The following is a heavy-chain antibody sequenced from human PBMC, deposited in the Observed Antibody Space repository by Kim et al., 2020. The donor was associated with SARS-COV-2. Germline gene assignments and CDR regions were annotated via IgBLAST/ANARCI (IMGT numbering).Heavy chain of an antibody. V-gene: IGHV7-4-1*02. CDR3: ARVPERGDFDY. D-gene: IGHD3-10*01. Sequence: NPTYAQGFTGRFVFSLDTSVSTAYLQISSLKAEDTAVYYCARVPERGDFDYWGQGTLVTVSS. CDR2: NP. J-gene: IGHJ4*02.